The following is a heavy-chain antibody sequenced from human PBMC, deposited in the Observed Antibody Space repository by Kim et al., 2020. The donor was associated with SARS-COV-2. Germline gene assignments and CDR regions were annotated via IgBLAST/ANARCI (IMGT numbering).Heavy chain of an antibody. V-gene: IGHV1-24*01. CDR2: FGPEDGET. D-gene: IGHD6-19*01. CDR3: APVFAVVGTIYFDC. Sequence: ASVKVSCKVSGYTLPDLSMHWVRQAPGKGLEWLGGFGPEDGETIYAQKFQGRVTMTEGTSTDTAYMELSSLRSEDTSVYYCAPVFAVVGTIYFDCWGQGTLVTVSS. J-gene: IGHJ4*01. CDR1: GYTLPDLS.